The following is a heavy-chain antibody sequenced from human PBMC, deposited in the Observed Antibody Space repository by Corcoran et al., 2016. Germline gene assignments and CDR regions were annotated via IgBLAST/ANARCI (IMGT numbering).Heavy chain of an antibody. CDR1: GGSISSGGYY. Sequence: QVQLQESDPGLVKPSQTLSLTCTVSGGSISSGGYYWSWIRQHPGKGLEWIGYIYYSGSTYYNPSLKSRVTISVDTSKNQFSLKLRSVTAADTAVYYCARGSGVRGAFDIWGQGTMVTVSS. J-gene: IGHJ3*02. V-gene: IGHV4-31*03. CDR2: IYYSGST. CDR3: ARGSGVRGAFDI. D-gene: IGHD3-10*01.